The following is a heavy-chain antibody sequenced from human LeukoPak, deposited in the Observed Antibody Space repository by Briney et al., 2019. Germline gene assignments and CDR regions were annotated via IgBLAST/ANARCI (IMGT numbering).Heavy chain of an antibody. CDR2: INHSGST. CDR1: GGSFSGYY. J-gene: IGHJ5*02. CDR3: ARDGYSSGWYNWFDP. Sequence: KTSETLSLTCAVYGGSFSGYYWSWIRQPPGKGLEWIGEINHSGSTNYNPSLKSRVTISVDTSKNQFSLKLSSVTAADTAVYYCARDGYSSGWYNWFDPWGQGPLVTVSS. V-gene: IGHV4-34*01. D-gene: IGHD6-19*01.